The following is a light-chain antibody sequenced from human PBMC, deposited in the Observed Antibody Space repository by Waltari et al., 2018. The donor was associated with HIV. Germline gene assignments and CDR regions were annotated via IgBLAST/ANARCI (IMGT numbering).Light chain of an antibody. CDR2: KAT. CDR3: ESADNSGTYWV. Sequence: SYELTQPPSVSVSPGQTAKITCSGDALPNQYAHWYQQKPGQAPHLVIYKATQRPSGIPERFSGSHTGTTVTLIISGVQAEDEADYYCESADNSGTYWVFGGGTKLSVL. CDR1: ALPNQY. J-gene: IGLJ3*02. V-gene: IGLV3-25*03.